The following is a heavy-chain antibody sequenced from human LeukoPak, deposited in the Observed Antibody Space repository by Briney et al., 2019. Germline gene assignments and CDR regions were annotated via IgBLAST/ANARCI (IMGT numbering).Heavy chain of an antibody. CDR2: ISGSGGST. D-gene: IGHD3-22*01. CDR1: GFTFSSYA. CDR3: AKDCHYDSSGYYYGGDAFDI. Sequence: PGGSLRLSCAASGFTFSSYAMSWVRQAPGKGLEWVPAISGSGGSTYYADSVKGRFTISRDNSKNTLYLQMNSLRAEDTAVYYCAKDCHYDSSGYYYGGDAFDIWGQGTMVTVSS. J-gene: IGHJ3*02. V-gene: IGHV3-23*01.